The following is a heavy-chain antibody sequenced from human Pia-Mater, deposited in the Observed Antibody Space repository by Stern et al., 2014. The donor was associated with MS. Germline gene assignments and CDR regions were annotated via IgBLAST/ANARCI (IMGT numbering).Heavy chain of an antibody. V-gene: IGHV1-58*01. CDR2: IGVGSGNT. D-gene: IGHD3-22*01. CDR1: GFTFTSSA. J-gene: IGHJ3*02. CDR3: AAEPMYYSDSVGAFDI. Sequence: QLVQSGPEVKKPGTSVKVSCKASGFTFTSSAVQWVRQARGQRLEWIGWIGVGSGNTNYAQKFQERVTITRDMSTSTAYMELSSLRSEDTTVYYCAAEPMYYSDSVGAFDIWGQGTMFTVSS.